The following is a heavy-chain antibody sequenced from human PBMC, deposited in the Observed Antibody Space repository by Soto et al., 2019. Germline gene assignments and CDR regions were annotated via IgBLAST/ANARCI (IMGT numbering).Heavy chain of an antibody. J-gene: IGHJ4*02. Sequence: EVQLEESGGGLVQPGGSVRLSCAASGFIFTNYWMHWVRQAPGKGLVWVSRISSDGSSTNNAESVRGRFTISRDNSKNTVYLQVSSLRAEDTAVYYWAGGMRGLYANDFWGQGTQVTVSA. CDR2: ISSDGSST. V-gene: IGHV3-74*01. CDR1: GFIFTNYW. D-gene: IGHD3-16*01. CDR3: AGGMRGLYANDF.